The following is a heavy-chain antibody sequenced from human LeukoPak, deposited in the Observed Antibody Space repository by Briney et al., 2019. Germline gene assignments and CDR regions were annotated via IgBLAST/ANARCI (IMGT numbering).Heavy chain of an antibody. Sequence: GQSLKISCWVSGYNFSTHGIGWVRQMPGKGLEWMGIIDPGDSETTYSPSFQGQVTISADKSISTAYLQWSSLKASDTAMYYCAIGHEAYYFDYWGQGTLVTVSS. V-gene: IGHV5-51*01. CDR3: AIGHEAYYFDY. J-gene: IGHJ4*02. CDR1: GYNFSTHG. CDR2: IDPGDSET.